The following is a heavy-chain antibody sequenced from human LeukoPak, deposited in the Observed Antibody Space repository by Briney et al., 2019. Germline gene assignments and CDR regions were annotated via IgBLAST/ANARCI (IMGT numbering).Heavy chain of an antibody. V-gene: IGHV3-30*18. CDR3: AKDPPEDIVVVPAAIGFDY. CDR1: GFTFSDYG. CDR2: ISYDGTNK. J-gene: IGHJ4*02. Sequence: PGGSLRLSCAASGFTFSDYGMHWVRQAPGKGLEWVAVISYDGTNKYYRDSVKGRFTISRGNSKNTLYLQMNSLRAEDTAVYYCAKDPPEDIVVVPAAIGFDYWGQGTLVTVSS. D-gene: IGHD2-2*02.